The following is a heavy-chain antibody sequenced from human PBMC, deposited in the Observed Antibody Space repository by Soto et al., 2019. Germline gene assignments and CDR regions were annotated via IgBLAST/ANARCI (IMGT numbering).Heavy chain of an antibody. J-gene: IGHJ4*02. CDR1: GFTFSSYA. Sequence: EVQLLESGGGLVQPGGSLRLSCAASGFTFSSYAMSWVRQAPGKGLEWVSIIGVGGGDRYYPESVKGRFTISRDNSRDTLYLEMNSLRDEDTAVYYRARVRFVELVWGQGTLVTVSS. CDR2: IGVGGGDR. V-gene: IGHV3-23*01. CDR3: ARVRFVELV. D-gene: IGHD3-16*01.